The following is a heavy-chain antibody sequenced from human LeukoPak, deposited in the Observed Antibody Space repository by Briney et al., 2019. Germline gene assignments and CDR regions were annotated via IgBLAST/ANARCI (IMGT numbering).Heavy chain of an antibody. V-gene: IGHV4-30-4*08. CDR3: ARAITSIYSSGWIYFDY. CDR1: GGSISSGDYY. J-gene: IGHJ4*02. Sequence: LQTLSLTCTVSGGSISSGDYYWSWIRQPPGKGLEWIGYIYYSGSTYYNPSLKSRVTISVDTSKNQFSLKLSSVTAADTAVYYCARAITSIYSSGWIYFDYWGQGTLVTVSS. D-gene: IGHD6-19*01. CDR2: IYYSGST.